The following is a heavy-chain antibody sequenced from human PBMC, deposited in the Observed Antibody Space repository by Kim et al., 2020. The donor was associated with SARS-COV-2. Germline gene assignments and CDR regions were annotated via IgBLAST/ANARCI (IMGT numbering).Heavy chain of an antibody. Sequence: GGSLRLSCAASGFTFSSYGMHWVRQAPGKGLEWVAVIWYDGSNKYYADSVKGRFTISRDNSKNTLYLQMNSLRAEDTAVYYCARDLRANYRLDYWGQGTLVTVSS. CDR1: GFTFSSYG. D-gene: IGHD4-4*01. CDR3: ARDLRANYRLDY. V-gene: IGHV3-33*01. CDR2: IWYDGSNK. J-gene: IGHJ4*02.